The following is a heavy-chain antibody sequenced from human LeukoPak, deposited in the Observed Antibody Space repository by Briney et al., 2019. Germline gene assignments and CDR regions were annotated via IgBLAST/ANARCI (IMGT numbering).Heavy chain of an antibody. J-gene: IGHJ1*01. CDR3: ARDADSAAREYFQH. CDR1: GGTFSSYA. D-gene: IGHD6-6*01. Sequence: ASVKVSCKASGGTFSSYAISWVRQAPGQGLEWMGGIIPIFGTANYAQKFQGRVTITADESTSTAYMELSSLRSEDTAVYYCARDADSAAREYFQHWGQGTLLTVSS. V-gene: IGHV1-69*01. CDR2: IIPIFGTA.